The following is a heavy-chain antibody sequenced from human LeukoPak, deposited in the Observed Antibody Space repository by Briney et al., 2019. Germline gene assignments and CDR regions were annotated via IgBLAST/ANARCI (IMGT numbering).Heavy chain of an antibody. CDR3: AKVHGVPY. CDR2: INRPPDST. CDR1: GFTFTSYA. V-gene: IGHV3-23*01. D-gene: IGHD1-1*01. Sequence: GGSLRLSCAASGFTFTSYAMHWVRQAPGKGLEWVSGINRPPDSTFAADSVKGRFTISRDNSKNTLYLQMNSLRVEDTALYYCAKVHGVPYWGQGTLVTVSS. J-gene: IGHJ4*02.